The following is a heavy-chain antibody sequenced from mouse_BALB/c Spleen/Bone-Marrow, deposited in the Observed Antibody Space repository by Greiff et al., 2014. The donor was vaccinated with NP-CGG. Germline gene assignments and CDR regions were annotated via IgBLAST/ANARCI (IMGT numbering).Heavy chain of an antibody. V-gene: IGHV1-80*01. CDR1: GYAFSGYW. Sequence: QVQLQQSGAELVRPGSSVKISCKASGYAFSGYWMNWVKQRPGQGLEWIGQIYPGDGDTDYNGKFKGKATLTADKSSSTAYMQLSGLTSEDSAVYFCARGGISVDYWGQGTTLTVSS. J-gene: IGHJ2*01. CDR2: IYPGDGDT. CDR3: ARGGISVDY.